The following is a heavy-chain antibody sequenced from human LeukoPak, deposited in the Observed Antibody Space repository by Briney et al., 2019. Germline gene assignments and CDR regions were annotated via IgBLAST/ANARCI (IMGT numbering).Heavy chain of an antibody. CDR2: INHSGST. J-gene: IGHJ4*02. D-gene: IGHD3/OR15-3a*01. CDR3: ASGLGPPPPPY. Sequence: SETLSLTCAVYGGSFSGYYWSWIRQPPRKGLEWIGEINHSGSTNYNPSLKSRVTISVDTSKYQFSLKLSSVTAADTAVYYCASGLGPPPPPYWGQGTLVTVSS. V-gene: IGHV4-34*01. CDR1: GGSFSGYY.